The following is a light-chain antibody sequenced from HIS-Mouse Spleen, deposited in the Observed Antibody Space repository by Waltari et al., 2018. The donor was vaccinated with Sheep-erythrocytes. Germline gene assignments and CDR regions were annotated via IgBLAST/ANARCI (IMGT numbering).Light chain of an antibody. V-gene: IGLV3-21*03. Sequence: SYVLTQPPSVSVAPGKTARITCGGNNIGSKSVHWYQQKPGQAPVLVVYDVSKRPSGVPDRCSGSKSGNTASLTISGLQAEDEADYYCCSYAGSYTWVFGGGTKLTVL. CDR2: DVS. J-gene: IGLJ3*02. CDR3: CSYAGSYTWV. CDR1: NIGSKS.